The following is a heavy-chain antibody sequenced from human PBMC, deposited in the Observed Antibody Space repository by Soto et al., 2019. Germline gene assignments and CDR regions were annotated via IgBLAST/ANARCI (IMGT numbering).Heavy chain of an antibody. Sequence: PGVSLRLSCAASGFIFSSYAMHWVRQAPGKGLEWVSVIYSGGSTYYADSVKGRFTISRDNSKNTLYLQMNSLRAEDTAVYYCARLYLSYFDYWGQGTLVTVSS. J-gene: IGHJ4*02. CDR2: IYSGGST. V-gene: IGHV3-66*01. CDR1: GFIFSSYA. CDR3: ARLYLSYFDY.